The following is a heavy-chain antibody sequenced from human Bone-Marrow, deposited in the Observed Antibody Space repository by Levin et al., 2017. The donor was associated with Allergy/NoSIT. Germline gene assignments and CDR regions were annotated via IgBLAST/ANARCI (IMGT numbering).Heavy chain of an antibody. CDR1: GFTFSDFY. J-gene: IGHJ4*02. Sequence: GESLKISCAASGFTFSDFYMSWIRQAPGKGLDWVSHLSSSSSYTNNADSVKGRFTISRDNAKNSLYLQMDSLRPEDTAVYYCARGRVATPLHFDFWGRGTLVTVSS. CDR3: ARGRVATPLHFDF. D-gene: IGHD5-12*01. V-gene: IGHV3-11*05. CDR2: LSSSSSYT.